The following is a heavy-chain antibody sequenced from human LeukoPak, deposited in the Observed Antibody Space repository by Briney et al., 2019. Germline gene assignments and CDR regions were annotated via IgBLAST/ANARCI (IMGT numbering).Heavy chain of an antibody. V-gene: IGHV4-4*07. CDR2: IYTSGST. CDR3: ARQFGSGWYGTLDY. J-gene: IGHJ4*02. CDR1: GGSISSYY. D-gene: IGHD6-19*01. Sequence: SETLSLTCTVSGGSISSYYWSWIRQPAGKGLEWIGRIYTSGSTNYNPSLKSRVTMSVDTSKNQFSLKLSSVTAADTAVYYCARQFGSGWYGTLDYWGQGTLVTVSS.